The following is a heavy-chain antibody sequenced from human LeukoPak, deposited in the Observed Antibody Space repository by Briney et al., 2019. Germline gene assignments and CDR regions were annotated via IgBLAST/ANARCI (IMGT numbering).Heavy chain of an antibody. CDR2: ISYDGSNK. J-gene: IGHJ4*02. V-gene: IGHV3-30*18. CDR1: GFTFSSYG. D-gene: IGHD3-10*01. CDR3: AKDGRAYYYGSGSYSDY. Sequence: GGSLRLSCAASGFTFSSYGMHWVRQAPGKGLEWVAVISYDGSNKYYAESVKGRFTISRDNSKNTLYLQMNSLRAEDTAVYYCAKDGRAYYYGSGSYSDYWGQGTLVTVPS.